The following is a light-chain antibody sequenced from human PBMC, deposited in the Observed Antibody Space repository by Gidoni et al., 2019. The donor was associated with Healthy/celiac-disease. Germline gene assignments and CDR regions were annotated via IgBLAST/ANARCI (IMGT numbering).Light chain of an antibody. CDR1: NLWDKY. J-gene: IGLJ2*01. CDR3: QAWDSSTGVV. Sequence: SYELTQPPSVSVSPGQTASITCSGDNLWDKYACGDQQKPGQSPVLVIYQDSKRPSGIPERFSGSNSGNTATLTISGTQAMDEADYYCQAWDSSTGVVFGGGTKLTVL. V-gene: IGLV3-1*01. CDR2: QDS.